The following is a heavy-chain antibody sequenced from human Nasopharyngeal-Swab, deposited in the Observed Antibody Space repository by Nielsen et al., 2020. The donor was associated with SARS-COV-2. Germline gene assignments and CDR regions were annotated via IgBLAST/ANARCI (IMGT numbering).Heavy chain of an antibody. CDR1: GFTFSSYA. CDR3: ARVNPISGSYYDAIDI. D-gene: IGHD1-26*01. Sequence: GESLKISCAASGFTFSSYAMHWVRQASGKGLEWVGRIRSKVNSYATTYGVSVKGRFTISRDDSKNTAYLQMNSLKTEDTAVYYCARVNPISGSYYDAIDIWGQGTMVTVSS. V-gene: IGHV3-73*01. CDR2: IRSKVNSYAT. J-gene: IGHJ3*02.